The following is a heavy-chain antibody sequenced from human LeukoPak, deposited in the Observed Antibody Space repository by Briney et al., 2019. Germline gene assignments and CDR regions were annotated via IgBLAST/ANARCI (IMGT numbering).Heavy chain of an antibody. CDR1: GFTFDDYG. CDR3: ARDHPDSSSWSRSAFDI. CDR2: INWNGGST. J-gene: IGHJ3*02. D-gene: IGHD6-13*01. Sequence: GGSLRLSCAASGFTFDDYGMSWVRQAPGKGLEWVSGINWNGGSTGYADSVKGRFTISRDNAKNSLYLQMNSLRAEDTALYYCARDHPDSSSWSRSAFDIWGQGTMVTVSS. V-gene: IGHV3-20*04.